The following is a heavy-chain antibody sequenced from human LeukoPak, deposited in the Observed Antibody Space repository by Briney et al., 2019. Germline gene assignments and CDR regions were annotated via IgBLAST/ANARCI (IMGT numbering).Heavy chain of an antibody. Sequence: TGRSLRLSCTASGFTFGDYAMSWVRQAPGKGLEWVGFIRSKAYGGTKEYAASVKGRFTISRDDSKSIAYLQMNSLRVEDTALYFCAKGVSEWGNLGNWGQGTLVTVSS. CDR1: GFTFGDYA. CDR3: AKGVSEWGNLGN. J-gene: IGHJ4*02. CDR2: IRSKAYGGTK. V-gene: IGHV3-49*04. D-gene: IGHD7-27*01.